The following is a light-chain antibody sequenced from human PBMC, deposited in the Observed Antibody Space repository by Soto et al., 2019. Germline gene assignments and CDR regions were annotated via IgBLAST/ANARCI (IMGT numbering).Light chain of an antibody. CDR2: GAS. V-gene: IGKV3D-15*01. Sequence: EIVMTQSPATLSVSPGERATLSCRASQSVSSSYLAWYQQKPGQAPRLLIYGASSRATGIPDRFSGSGSGTEFTLTIRSLQSEDFAVYYCQQYNNWPLTFGGGTKV. J-gene: IGKJ4*01. CDR1: QSVSSSY. CDR3: QQYNNWPLT.